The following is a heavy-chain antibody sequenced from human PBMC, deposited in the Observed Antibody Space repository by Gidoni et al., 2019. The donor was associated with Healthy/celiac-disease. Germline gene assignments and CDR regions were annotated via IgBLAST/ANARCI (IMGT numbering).Heavy chain of an antibody. Sequence: QVQLQQSGPGLVKPSQTLSLTCAISGASVSSNSAAWNWIRQSPSSGLEWLGRTYYRSKWYNDYAVSVKSRITINPDTSKNQFSLQLNSVTPEDTAVYYCARALGSYCGGDCYSFDYWGQGTLVTVSS. CDR1: GASVSSNSAA. D-gene: IGHD2-21*01. V-gene: IGHV6-1*01. J-gene: IGHJ4*02. CDR2: TYYRSKWYN. CDR3: ARALGSYCGGDCYSFDY.